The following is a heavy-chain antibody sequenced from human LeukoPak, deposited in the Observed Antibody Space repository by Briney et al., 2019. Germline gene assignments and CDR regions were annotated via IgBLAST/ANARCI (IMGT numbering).Heavy chain of an antibody. Sequence: GGSLRLSCAASGFTFSSYAMSWVRQAPGKGLEWVSAISGSGGSTYYADSVKGRFTISRDNSKNTLYLQMNSLRAEDTAVYDCAKDQGPYYYDSSGYYQGAFDIWGQGTMVTVSS. V-gene: IGHV3-23*01. J-gene: IGHJ3*02. CDR1: GFTFSSYA. CDR2: ISGSGGST. CDR3: AKDQGPYYYDSSGYYQGAFDI. D-gene: IGHD3-22*01.